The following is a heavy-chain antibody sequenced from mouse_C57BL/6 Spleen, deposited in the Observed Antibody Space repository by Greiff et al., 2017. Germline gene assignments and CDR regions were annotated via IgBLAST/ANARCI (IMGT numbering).Heavy chain of an antibody. J-gene: IGHJ4*01. D-gene: IGHD1-1*01. CDR1: GYAFTNYL. CDR2: INPGSGGT. V-gene: IGHV1-54*01. Sequence: VQLQQSGAELVRPGTSVKVSCKASGYAFTNYLIEWVKQRPGQGLEWIGVINPGSGGTNYNEKFKGKATLTADKSSSTAYMPLSSLTSEDSAVYFCARKTQGPYDYAMDYWGQGTSVTVSS. CDR3: ARKTQGPYDYAMDY.